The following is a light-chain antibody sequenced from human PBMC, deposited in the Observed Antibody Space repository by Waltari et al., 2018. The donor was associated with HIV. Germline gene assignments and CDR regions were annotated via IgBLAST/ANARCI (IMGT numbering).Light chain of an antibody. V-gene: IGLV2-11*01. CDR2: DFT. CDR3: CSIAGTYTSYVV. J-gene: IGLJ2*01. Sequence: QSALTQPRSMSGSPGQSVTISCTGSSGELTSVSWDQHRPGEAPKLIFYDFTKRPSGVPDRFSSSKSGNTASLTISGLLTEDEADYYCCSIAGTYTSYVVFGGGTKLTVL. CDR1: SGELTS.